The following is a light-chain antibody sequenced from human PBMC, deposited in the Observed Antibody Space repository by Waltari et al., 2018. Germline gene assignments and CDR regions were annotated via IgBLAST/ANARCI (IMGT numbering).Light chain of an antibody. CDR2: ENR. CDR1: SSNFGAGYD. Sequence: QSVLTQPPSVSGAPGQRVTISCTGTSSNFGAGYDVHWYQHLPGRAPKLLIKENRKRPSVVPDGCSGSKSGTVASLAITGLQPEDEADYYCQSFDTGLGGSVFGTGTKVSVL. V-gene: IGLV1-40*01. CDR3: QSFDTGLGGSV. J-gene: IGLJ1*01.